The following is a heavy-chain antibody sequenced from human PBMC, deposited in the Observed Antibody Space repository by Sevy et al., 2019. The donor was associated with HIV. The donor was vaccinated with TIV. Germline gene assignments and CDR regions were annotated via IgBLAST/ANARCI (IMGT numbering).Heavy chain of an antibody. D-gene: IGHD3-22*01. CDR3: TTDPSYYYDSSGYYAMDY. Sequence: GGSLRLSCAASGFTFSNAWMSWVRQAPGKGLEWVGRIKSKTDGGTTDYAAPVKGRFTISRDDSKNTLCLQMNSLKTEDTAVYYCTTDPSYYYDSSGYYAMDYWGQGTLVTVSS. V-gene: IGHV3-15*01. J-gene: IGHJ4*02. CDR1: GFTFSNAW. CDR2: IKSKTDGGTT.